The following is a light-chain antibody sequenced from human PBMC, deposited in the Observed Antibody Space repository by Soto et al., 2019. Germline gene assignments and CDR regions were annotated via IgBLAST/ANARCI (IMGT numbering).Light chain of an antibody. CDR1: QNIKKF. CDR2: TAS. Sequence: DIQMTQSPTSLSAPVGDSVTITCRASQNIKKFLNWYQQKPGTAPKLLIYTASSVQAGFPSRFSGSGSGTDFILTINNLQPEDFATYSCQQAFSAPLTFGGGTRVEI. V-gene: IGKV1-39*01. CDR3: QQAFSAPLT. J-gene: IGKJ4*01.